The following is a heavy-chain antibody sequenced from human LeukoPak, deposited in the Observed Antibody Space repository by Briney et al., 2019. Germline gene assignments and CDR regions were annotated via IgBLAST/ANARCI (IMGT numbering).Heavy chain of an antibody. CDR1: GFTFSSYA. CDR2: ISGSGGST. V-gene: IGHV3-23*01. Sequence: PGGSLRLSCAASGFTFSSYAMSWVRQAPGKGLEWVSAISGSGGSTYYADSVKGRFTISRDNSKNTLYLQMNSLRAEDTAVYYCAKDRSNKHYYYYYYMDVWGKGTTVTVSS. D-gene: IGHD2-2*01. CDR3: AKDRSNKHYYYYYYMDV. J-gene: IGHJ6*03.